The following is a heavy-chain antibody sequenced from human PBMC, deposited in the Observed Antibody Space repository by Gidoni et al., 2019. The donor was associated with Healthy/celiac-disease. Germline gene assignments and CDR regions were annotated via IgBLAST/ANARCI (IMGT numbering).Heavy chain of an antibody. CDR2: IIPILGIA. J-gene: IGHJ4*02. Sequence: GGTFSSYTISWVRQAPGQGLEWMGRIIPILGIANYAQKFQGRVTITADKSTSTAYMELSILRSADAAVYYWAMHQSGYHLSFFDYWGQGTLVTVSS. CDR1: GGTFSSYT. V-gene: IGHV1-69*02. CDR3: AMHQSGYHLSFFDY. D-gene: IGHD5-12*01.